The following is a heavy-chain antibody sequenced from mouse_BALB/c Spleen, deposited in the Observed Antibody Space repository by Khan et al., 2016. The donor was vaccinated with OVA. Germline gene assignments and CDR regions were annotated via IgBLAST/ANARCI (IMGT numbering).Heavy chain of an antibody. V-gene: IGHV2-2*02. CDR1: GFSLTTYG. CDR2: IWSGGST. J-gene: IGHJ3*01. D-gene: IGHD2-4*01. CDR3: ARNYDYDEGLAY. Sequence: VQLQESGPGLVQPSQSLSITCTVSGFSLTTYGVHWVRQSPGKGLEWLGVIWSGGSTDYDAAFISRLSISKDSSKSQVFLKMTSLQVNDTAIYYCARNYDYDEGLAYWGQGTLVTVSA.